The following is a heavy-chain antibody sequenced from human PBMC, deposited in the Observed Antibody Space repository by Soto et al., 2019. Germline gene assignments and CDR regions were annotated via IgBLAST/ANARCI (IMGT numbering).Heavy chain of an antibody. CDR3: ARPTHLTTIAGPRDHAFDI. J-gene: IGHJ3*02. D-gene: IGHD6-13*01. CDR1: GFTFSSYS. Sequence: PGGSLRLSCAASGFTFSSYSMNWVRQAPGKGLEWVSSISSSSSYIYYADSVKGRFTISRDNAKNSLYLQMNSLRAEDTAVYYCARPTHLTTIAGPRDHAFDIWGQGTMVTVSS. CDR2: ISSSSSYI. V-gene: IGHV3-21*01.